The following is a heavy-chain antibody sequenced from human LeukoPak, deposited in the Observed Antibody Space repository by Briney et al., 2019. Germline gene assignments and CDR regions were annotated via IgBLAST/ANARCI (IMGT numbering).Heavy chain of an antibody. CDR1: GFTFSSYG. CDR2: IPYDGSIK. D-gene: IGHD1-1*01. V-gene: IGHV3-30*18. CDR3: AKVEEASKASVY. J-gene: IGHJ4*02. Sequence: PGRSLRLSCAASGFTFSSYGVHWVRQAPGKGLEWVANIPYDGSIKYYADSVKGRFTISRDNSKNTLYPQMYSLRAEDTAVYYCAKVEEASKASVYWGQGALVTVSS.